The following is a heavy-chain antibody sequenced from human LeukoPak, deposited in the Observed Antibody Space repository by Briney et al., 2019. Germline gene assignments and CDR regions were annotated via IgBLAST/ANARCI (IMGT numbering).Heavy chain of an antibody. CDR1: GFTFSSYW. Sequence: GGSLRLSCAASGFTFSSYWMTWVRQAPGKGLEWVANIKQDGSEEYYVDSVKGRFTISRDNSKNTLYLQMNSLRAEDTAVYYCALSSSWYGGFFDYWGQGTLVTVSS. J-gene: IGHJ4*02. D-gene: IGHD6-13*01. CDR3: ALSSSWYGGFFDY. V-gene: IGHV3-7*01. CDR2: IKQDGSEE.